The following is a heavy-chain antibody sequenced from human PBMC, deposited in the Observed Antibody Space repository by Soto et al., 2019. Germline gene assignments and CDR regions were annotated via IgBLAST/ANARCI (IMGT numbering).Heavy chain of an antibody. J-gene: IGHJ5*02. D-gene: IGHD2-15*01. CDR3: TRGVREYCSGGSCYIDP. Sequence: QVQLQQWGAGLLKPSETLSLTCAIYGGSFSGYYWSWIRQPPGKGLEWIGEINHSGSTNYNPSLKRRVTTSVXXSXNXXSLKLSSVTAADTAVYYCTRGVREYCSGGSCYIDPWGQGTLVTVSS. CDR1: GGSFSGYY. CDR2: INHSGST. V-gene: IGHV4-34*01.